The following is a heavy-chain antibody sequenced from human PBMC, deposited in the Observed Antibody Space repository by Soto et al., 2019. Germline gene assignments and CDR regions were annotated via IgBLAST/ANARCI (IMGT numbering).Heavy chain of an antibody. V-gene: IGHV4-59*08. CDR3: VRQGGGRLHGLVDV. D-gene: IGHD4-4*01. CDR2: IDSNGGT. CDR1: DDSSSNYK. J-gene: IGHJ6*02. Sequence: QVQLQESGPGLVKPSETLSLTCTVSDDSSSNYKWSWIRQPPGRRLEWIGYIDSNGGTSYNPSLQSRVTISIDTSTKQFVPKLSYVTGADAAVDHCVRQGGGRLHGLVDVWGQGTTVTVS.